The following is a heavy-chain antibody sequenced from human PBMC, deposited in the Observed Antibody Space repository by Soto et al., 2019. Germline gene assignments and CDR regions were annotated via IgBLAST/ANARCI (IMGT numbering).Heavy chain of an antibody. CDR1: GFTFSSYW. V-gene: IGHV3-7*01. J-gene: IGHJ6*03. D-gene: IGHD3-9*01. CDR2: IKQDGSEK. Sequence: EVQLVESGGGLVQPGGSLRLSCAASGFTFSSYWMSWVRQAPGKGLEWVANIKQDGSEKYYVDSVKGRFTISRDNAKKSLYLQMNSLRAEDTAVYYCARDHDILTGYRYYYYYYMDVWGKGTTVTVSS. CDR3: ARDHDILTGYRYYYYYYMDV.